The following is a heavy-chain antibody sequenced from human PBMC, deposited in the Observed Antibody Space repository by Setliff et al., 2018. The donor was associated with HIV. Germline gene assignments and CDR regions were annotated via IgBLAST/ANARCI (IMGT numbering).Heavy chain of an antibody. Sequence: SETLSLTCTVSGVPTSASTYYWGWIRQPPGKGLDWIGYISYSGKTYYNPSLKSRVTISVDTSKNQFSLKLRSVTAADTAVYYCVRAEYSSSSDWFAPWGQGALVTVSS. CDR2: ISYSGKT. V-gene: IGHV4-39*07. CDR3: VRAEYSSSSDWFAP. CDR1: GVPTSASTYY. J-gene: IGHJ5*02. D-gene: IGHD6-6*01.